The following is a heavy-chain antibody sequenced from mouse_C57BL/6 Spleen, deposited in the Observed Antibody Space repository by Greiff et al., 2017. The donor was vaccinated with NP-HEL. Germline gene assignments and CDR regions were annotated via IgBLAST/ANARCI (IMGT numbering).Heavy chain of an antibody. V-gene: IGHV1-55*01. CDR2: IYPGSGST. J-gene: IGHJ4*01. Sequence: QVQLQQPGAELVKPGASVKMSCKASGYTFTSYWITWVKQRPGQGLEWIGDIYPGSGSTNYNEKFKSKATLNVDTSSSTAYMQLSSLTSEDSAVYYCARDYYGSLYARDYWGQGTSVTVSS. D-gene: IGHD1-1*01. CDR3: ARDYYGSLYARDY. CDR1: GYTFTSYW.